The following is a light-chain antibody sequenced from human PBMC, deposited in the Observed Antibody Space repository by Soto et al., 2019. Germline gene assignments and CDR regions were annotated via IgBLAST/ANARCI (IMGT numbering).Light chain of an antibody. CDR2: LNSDGSH. Sequence: QAVLTQSPSASASLGASVKLTCTLSSGHSSYAIAWHQQQPEKGPRYLMKLNSDGSHSKGDGIPDRFSGSSSGAERYLTISSXXSXXXADYYCQTWGSGTVVFGGGTK. J-gene: IGLJ2*01. CDR3: QTWGSGTVV. V-gene: IGLV4-69*01. CDR1: SGHSSYA.